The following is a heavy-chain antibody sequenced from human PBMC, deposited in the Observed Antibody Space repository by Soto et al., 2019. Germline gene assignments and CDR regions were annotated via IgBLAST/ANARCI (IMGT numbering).Heavy chain of an antibody. CDR1: GGSFSGYY. V-gene: IGHV4-34*01. Sequence: SETLSLTCAVYGGSFSGYYWSGIRQPPGKGLEWIGEINHSGSTNYNPSLKSRVTISVDTSKNQFSLKLSSVTAADTAVYYCARGRWLRSSFDYWGQGTLVTVSS. CDR3: ARGRWLRSSFDY. J-gene: IGHJ4*02. CDR2: INHSGST. D-gene: IGHD5-12*01.